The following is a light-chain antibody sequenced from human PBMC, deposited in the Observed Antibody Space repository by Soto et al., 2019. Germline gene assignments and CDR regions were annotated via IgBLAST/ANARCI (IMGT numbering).Light chain of an antibody. V-gene: IGLV1-40*01. Sequence: QSVLTQPPSVSGAPGQRVTISCTGSSSNIGAGYDVHWYQQLPGTAPKLLIYDNNNRPSGVPDRFSGSKSGTSASLAITGLQAEDEADYYCQSYDSSLSGWVFGGGTQRTVL. CDR1: SSNIGAGYD. CDR3: QSYDSSLSGWV. CDR2: DNN. J-gene: IGLJ3*02.